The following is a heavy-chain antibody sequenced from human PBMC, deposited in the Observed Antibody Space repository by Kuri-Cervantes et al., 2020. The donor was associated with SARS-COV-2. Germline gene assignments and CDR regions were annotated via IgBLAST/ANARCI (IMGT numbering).Heavy chain of an antibody. J-gene: IGHJ4*02. Sequence: GGSLRLSCAASGFTFSSYAMSWVRQAPGKGLEWASAISGSGGSTYYADSVKGRFTISRDNSKNTLYLQMNSLRAEDTAVYYCAKRPAVVRSFDYWGQGTLVTVSS. CDR3: AKRPAVVRSFDY. V-gene: IGHV3-23*01. CDR1: GFTFSSYA. D-gene: IGHD2-15*01. CDR2: ISGSGGST.